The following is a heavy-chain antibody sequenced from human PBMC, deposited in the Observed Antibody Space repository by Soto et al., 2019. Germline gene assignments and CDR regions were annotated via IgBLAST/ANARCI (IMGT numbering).Heavy chain of an antibody. Sequence: SETLSLTCSVSGGYISPFYWRWIRQPPGKGLEWIGYIYYTGSTKYNPSLKSRGTISIGTSQNHFSLRLSSVTAADTAVYYCVRVGGYYGDYPSSDYWGQGAQVTVSS. J-gene: IGHJ4*02. CDR2: IYYTGST. CDR1: GGYISPFY. D-gene: IGHD4-17*01. CDR3: VRVGGYYGDYPSSDY. V-gene: IGHV4-59*01.